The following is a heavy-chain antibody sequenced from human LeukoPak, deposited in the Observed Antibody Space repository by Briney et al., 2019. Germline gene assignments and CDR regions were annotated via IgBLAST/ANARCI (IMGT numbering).Heavy chain of an antibody. V-gene: IGHV1-3*01. J-gene: IGHJ4*02. Sequence: ASVKVSCKASGYTFTSYAMHWVRQAPGQRLEWMGWINAGNGNTKYSQKFQGRVTITRDTSASTAYMELSSLRSEDTAVYYCARGKAHYYDSSGLYDWGQGTLVTVSS. D-gene: IGHD3-22*01. CDR3: ARGKAHYYDSSGLYD. CDR2: INAGNGNT. CDR1: GYTFTSYA.